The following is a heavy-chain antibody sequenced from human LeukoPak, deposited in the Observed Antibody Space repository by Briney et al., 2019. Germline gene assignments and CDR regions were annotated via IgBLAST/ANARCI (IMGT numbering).Heavy chain of an antibody. D-gene: IGHD3-22*01. J-gene: IGHJ3*02. V-gene: IGHV5-51*01. CDR3: ARQVRVLYYYDSSGYQNDAFDI. CDR2: IYPGDSDT. Sequence: GESLKISCKGSGYSFTSYWIGWVRQMPGKGLEWMGIIYPGDSDTRYSPSFQGQVTISADKSISTAYLQWSSLKASDTAMYYCARQVRVLYYYDSSGYQNDAFDIWGQGTMVTVSS. CDR1: GYSFTSYW.